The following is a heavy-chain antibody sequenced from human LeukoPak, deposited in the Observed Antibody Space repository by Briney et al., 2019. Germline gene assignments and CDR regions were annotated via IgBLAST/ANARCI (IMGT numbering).Heavy chain of an antibody. CDR1: GYTXTSYY. J-gene: IGHJ4*02. D-gene: IGHD2-15*01. CDR2: INPGGDTT. CDR3: ARVSCSGGSCSLDY. V-gene: IGHV1-46*01. Sequence: ASVKVSCKASGYTXTSYYLHWVRQAPGQGLEWMGIINPGGDTTTYAQKFQGRVTMTRDTSTSTFYMELSSLRSEDTVVYYCARVSCSGGSCSLDYWGQGTLVTVSS.